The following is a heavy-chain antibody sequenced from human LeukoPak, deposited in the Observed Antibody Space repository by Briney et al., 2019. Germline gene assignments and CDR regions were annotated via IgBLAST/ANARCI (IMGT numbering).Heavy chain of an antibody. CDR1: GGSFSGYY. CDR3: ARLRYQRDY. D-gene: IGHD1-14*01. V-gene: IGHV4-34*01. Sequence: SETLSLTCAVYGGSFSGYYWSWIRQPPGKGLEWIGEINHSGSTNYNPSLESRVTISVDTSKNQFSLKLSSVTAADTAVYYCARLRYQRDYWGQGTLVTVSS. CDR2: INHSGST. J-gene: IGHJ4*02.